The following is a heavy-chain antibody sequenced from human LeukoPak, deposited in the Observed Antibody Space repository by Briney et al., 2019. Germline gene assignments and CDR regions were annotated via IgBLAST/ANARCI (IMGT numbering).Heavy chain of an antibody. D-gene: IGHD2-15*01. V-gene: IGHV4-30-4*01. CDR3: ARDQVVVVAATPVRWFDP. Sequence: SETLSLTCTVSGGSLSSGDYYWSWIRQPPGKGLEWIGYIYYSGSTYYNPSLKSRVTISVDTSKNQFSLKLSSVTAADTAVYYCARDQVVVVAATPVRWFDPWGQGTLVTVSS. CDR2: IYYSGST. CDR1: GGSLSSGDYY. J-gene: IGHJ5*02.